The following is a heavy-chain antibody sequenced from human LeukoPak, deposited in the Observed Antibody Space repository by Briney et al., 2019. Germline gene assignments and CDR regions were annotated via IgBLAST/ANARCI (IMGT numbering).Heavy chain of an antibody. D-gene: IGHD3-10*01. Sequence: GESLKISCEGSGGSFTKFWIGWVRQMPGKGLEWMGIIYPGDSDTTYSPSFQGQVTISADKSISTAYVQWSSLKASDSAIYYCARRGRGGSGFEDAFDIWGQGTMVTVSS. V-gene: IGHV5-51*01. CDR1: GGSFTKFW. CDR3: ARRGRGGSGFEDAFDI. J-gene: IGHJ3*02. CDR2: IYPGDSDT.